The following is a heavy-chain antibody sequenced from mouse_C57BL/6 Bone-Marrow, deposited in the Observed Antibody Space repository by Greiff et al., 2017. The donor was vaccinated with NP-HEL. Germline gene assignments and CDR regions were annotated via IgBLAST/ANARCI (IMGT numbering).Heavy chain of an antibody. CDR2: IYPGSGST. CDR3: ARLEGNYAMDY. V-gene: IGHV1-55*01. Sequence: QVHVKQPGAELVKPGASVKMSCNASGYTFTSYWITWVKQRPGQGLEWIGDIYPGSGSTNYNEKFKSKATLTVDTSSSTAYMQLSSLTSEDSAVYYCARLEGNYAMDYWGQGTSVTVSS. CDR1: GYTFTSYW. J-gene: IGHJ4*01.